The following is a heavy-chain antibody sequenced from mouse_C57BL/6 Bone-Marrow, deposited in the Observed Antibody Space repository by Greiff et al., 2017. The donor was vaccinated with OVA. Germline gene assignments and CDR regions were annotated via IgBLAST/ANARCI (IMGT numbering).Heavy chain of an antibody. D-gene: IGHD5-1*01. J-gene: IGHJ2*01. CDR1: GYTFTSYW. CDR3: ARPPYLFYFDY. Sequence: LQQPGAELVKPGASVKLSCKASGYTFTSYWMHWVKQRPGQGLEWIGMIHPNSGSTNYNEKFKSKATLTVDKSSSTAYMQLSSLTSEDSAVYYCARPPYLFYFDYWGQGTTLTVSS. CDR2: IHPNSGST. V-gene: IGHV1-64*01.